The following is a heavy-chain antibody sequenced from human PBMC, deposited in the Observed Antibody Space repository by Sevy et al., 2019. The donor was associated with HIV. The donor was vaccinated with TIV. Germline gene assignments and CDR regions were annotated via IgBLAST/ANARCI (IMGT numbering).Heavy chain of an antibody. CDR1: GFTFADYW. CDR3: TRGGAVGAPDH. Sequence: GGSLRLSCAASGFTFADYWMTWVRQDPGKGLEWVANIKEDGSETYYLDSVKGRLTISRDNAKNSLYLQMSYVGVDDTAMYFCTRGGAVGAPDHWGQGALVTVSS. CDR2: IKEDGSET. J-gene: IGHJ4*02. V-gene: IGHV3-7*01. D-gene: IGHD1-26*01.